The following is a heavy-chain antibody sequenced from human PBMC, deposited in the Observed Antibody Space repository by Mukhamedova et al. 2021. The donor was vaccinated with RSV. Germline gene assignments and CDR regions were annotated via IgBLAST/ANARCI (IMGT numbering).Heavy chain of an antibody. CDR2: INWNSGSI. CDR3: AKDATSSPYYYYMDV. V-gene: IGHV3-9*03. Sequence: GLEWVSSINWNSGSIAYADSVKGRFTISRDNAKNSLYLQMNCLRAEDMALYYCAKDATSSPYYYYMDVWGKGTTVTVSS. J-gene: IGHJ6*03. D-gene: IGHD5-24*01.